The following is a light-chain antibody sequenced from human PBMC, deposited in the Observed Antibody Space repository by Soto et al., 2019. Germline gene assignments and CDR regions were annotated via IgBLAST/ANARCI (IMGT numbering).Light chain of an antibody. J-gene: IGLJ1*01. Sequence: QSALTQPRSVSGSPGQSVTISCTGTSSDVGGYNYVSWYQQHPGKAPKLMIYDVSKRPSGVPDRFSGSKSGNTASLTISGLQAEDEAAYYCCSYAGSYTFDVFGTGTKVTVL. CDR2: DVS. V-gene: IGLV2-11*01. CDR3: CSYAGSYTFDV. CDR1: SSDVGGYNY.